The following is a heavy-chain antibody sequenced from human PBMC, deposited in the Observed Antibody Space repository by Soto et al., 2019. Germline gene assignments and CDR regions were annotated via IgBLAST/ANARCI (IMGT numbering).Heavy chain of an antibody. CDR3: AKTFLARYCSSSICYDPADYFDF. CDR1: GFTFNNYA. D-gene: IGHD2-2*01. V-gene: IGHV3-23*01. CDR2: INNGGDNI. Sequence: GSLRLSCAASGFTFNNYAMSWVRQAPGKGLEWVSSINNGGDNIYYADSVKGRFTISRDNSKSTLYPQMNSLRAEDTAVYYCAKTFLARYCSSSICYDPADYFDFWGQGTLVTVSS. J-gene: IGHJ4*02.